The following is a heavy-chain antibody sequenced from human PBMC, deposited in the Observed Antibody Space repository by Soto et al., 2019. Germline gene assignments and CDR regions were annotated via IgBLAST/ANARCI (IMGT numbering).Heavy chain of an antibody. V-gene: IGHV5-51*03. J-gene: IGHJ1*01. CDR2: IYPGDSDT. CDR1: GYSFTSYW. Sequence: EVQLVQSGAEVKKPGESLKISCKGSGYSFTSYWIGWVRQMPGKGLEWMGIIYPGDSDTRYSPSFQGQVTISADKSISTAYLQWSSLKAPDTAMYYCARLGSGYCSSTSCLAEYFQHWGQGTLVTVSS. D-gene: IGHD2-2*01. CDR3: ARLGSGYCSSTSCLAEYFQH.